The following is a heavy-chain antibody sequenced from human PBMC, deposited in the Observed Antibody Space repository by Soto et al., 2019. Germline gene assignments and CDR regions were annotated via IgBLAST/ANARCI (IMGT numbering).Heavy chain of an antibody. CDR2: IKSKTDGGTT. D-gene: IGHD6-6*01. J-gene: IGHJ6*02. CDR1: GFTFSNAW. Sequence: EVQLVESGGGLVKPGGSLRLSCAASGFTFSNAWMSWVRQAPGKGLEWVGRIKSKTDGGTTDYAAPVKGRFTISRDDSKNTLYLQMNSLKTEDTAVYYCTPSLNIAARPPYYYGMDVWGQGTTVTVSS. V-gene: IGHV3-15*01. CDR3: TPSLNIAARPPYYYGMDV.